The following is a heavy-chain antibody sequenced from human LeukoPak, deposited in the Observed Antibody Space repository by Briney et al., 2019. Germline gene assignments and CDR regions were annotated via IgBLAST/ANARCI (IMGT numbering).Heavy chain of an antibody. V-gene: IGHV3-30*02. CDR3: AKESTHGPSSYGYDY. CDR2: IRYDGSNK. D-gene: IGHD5-18*01. CDR1: GFTFSIYG. J-gene: IGHJ4*02. Sequence: GGSLRLSCAASGFTFSIYGMHWVPQAPGQGLEWVAFIRYDGSNKYYADYVKCRFTICRDNSKNTLYLQMNSPRPEATAVYYCAKESTHGPSSYGYDYWGQGTLVTVSS.